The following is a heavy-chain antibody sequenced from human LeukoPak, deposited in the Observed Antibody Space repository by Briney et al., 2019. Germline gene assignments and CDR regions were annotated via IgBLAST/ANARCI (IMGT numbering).Heavy chain of an antibody. CDR2: IYYSGST. D-gene: IGHD3-10*01. CDR1: GGSISSCY. J-gene: IGHJ5*02. CDR3: ARATMVRGVISLYNWFDP. V-gene: IGHV4-59*01. Sequence: SETLSLTCTVSGGSISSCYWSWIRQPPGKGLEWIGYIYYSGSTNYNPSLKSRVTISVDTSKNQFSLKLSSVTAADTAVYYCARATMVRGVISLYNWFDPWGQGTLVTVSS.